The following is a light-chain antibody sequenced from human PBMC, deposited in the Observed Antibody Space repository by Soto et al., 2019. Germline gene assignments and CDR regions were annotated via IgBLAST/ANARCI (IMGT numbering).Light chain of an antibody. CDR1: QSVSSSY. V-gene: IGKV3-20*01. CDR3: QQYGSS. Sequence: EVVLTQSPGSRSLSPGVRASLXCRASQSVSSSYLAWYQQKPGQAPRLLIYGASSRATGIPDRFSGSGSGTDFTLTISRLEPEDFAVYYCQQYGSSFGQGTKVDIK. CDR2: GAS. J-gene: IGKJ1*01.